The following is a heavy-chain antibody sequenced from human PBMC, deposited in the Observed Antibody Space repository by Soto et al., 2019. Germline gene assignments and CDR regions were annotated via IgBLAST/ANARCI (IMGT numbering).Heavy chain of an antibody. CDR2: IYYSGST. J-gene: IGHJ5*02. Sequence: QLQLQESGPGLVKPSETLSLTCTVSGGSISSSSYYWGWIRQPPGKGLEWIGSIYYSGSTYYNPSLKSRVTISVDTSKNQFSLKLSSVTAADTAVYYCASRDPPSPKVLGSSNWFDPWGQGTLVTVSS. V-gene: IGHV4-39*01. D-gene: IGHD2-15*01. CDR1: GGSISSSSYY. CDR3: ASRDPPSPKVLGSSNWFDP.